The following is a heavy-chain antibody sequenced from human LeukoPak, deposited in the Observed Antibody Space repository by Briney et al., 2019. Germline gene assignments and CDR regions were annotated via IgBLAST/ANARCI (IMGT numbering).Heavy chain of an antibody. CDR3: ARVGAGLFDY. CDR1: GGSISSYY. J-gene: IGHJ4*02. CDR2: IYYSGST. Sequence: SETLSLTCTASGGSISSYYWSWIRQPPGKGLEWIGYIYYSGSTNYNPSLKSRVTISIDTSKNQFSLKLSSVTAADTAVYYCARVGAGLFDYWGQGTLVTVSS. D-gene: IGHD1-26*01. V-gene: IGHV4-59*08.